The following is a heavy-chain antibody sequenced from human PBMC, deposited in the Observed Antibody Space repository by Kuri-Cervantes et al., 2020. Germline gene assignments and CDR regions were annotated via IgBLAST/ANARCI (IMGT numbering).Heavy chain of an antibody. J-gene: IGHJ4*02. CDR1: GGTFSSYA. D-gene: IGHD6-19*01. Sequence: SVKVSCKASGGTFSSYAISWVRQAPGQGLEWMGGIIPIFGTANYAQKFQGRVTITADESTSTAYMELSSLRAEDTAVYYCARDHGGIAVAGHLGYWGQGTLVTVSS. CDR2: IIPIFGTA. CDR3: ARDHGGIAVAGHLGY. V-gene: IGHV1-69*13.